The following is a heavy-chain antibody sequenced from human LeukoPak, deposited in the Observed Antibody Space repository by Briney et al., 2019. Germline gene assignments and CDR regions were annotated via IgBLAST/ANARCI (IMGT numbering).Heavy chain of an antibody. V-gene: IGHV4-39*01. J-gene: IGHJ4*02. D-gene: IGHD2-2*01. CDR3: ARLAASCSSSSCSFDY. Sequence: SETLSLSCTVSGGSISSSSYCWGWIRQPPGKGLEWIGNIYYSGSTYYNPSLKSRVTISVDTSKNQFSLKLSSVTAADTAVYSCARLAASCSSSSCSFDYWGQGTLVTVSS. CDR2: IYYSGST. CDR1: GGSISSSSYC.